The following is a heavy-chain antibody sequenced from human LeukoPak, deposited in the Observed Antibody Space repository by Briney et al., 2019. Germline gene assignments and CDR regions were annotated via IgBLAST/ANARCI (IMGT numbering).Heavy chain of an antibody. D-gene: IGHD3-3*01. J-gene: IGHJ6*03. V-gene: IGHV3-23*01. CDR3: AKDFGVALGYCYDYLDV. CDR1: RFTFSGYA. Sequence: PGGSLRLSCAASRFTFSGYAMNWVRQAPGKGLEWVAAISGSGGSTNYADSVKGRFTISRDNSKNTLYLQVSSLRAEDTAVYYCAKDFGVALGYCYDYLDVWGKGTTVTVSS. CDR2: ISGSGGST.